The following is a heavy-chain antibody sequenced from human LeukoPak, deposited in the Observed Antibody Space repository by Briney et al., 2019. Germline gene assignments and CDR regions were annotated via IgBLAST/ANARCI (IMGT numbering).Heavy chain of an antibody. CDR2: ITIGSNYI. Sequence: GGSLRLSCAASGFTFSDYYMSWIRQAPGKGLEWVSSITIGSNYIYYADSVKGRFTISRDNAKKSLYLQMNSLRAEDTAVYYCAKTTVTPPYYMDVWGKGTTVIVSS. J-gene: IGHJ6*03. CDR3: AKTTVTPPYYMDV. CDR1: GFTFSDYY. V-gene: IGHV3-11*06. D-gene: IGHD4-11*01.